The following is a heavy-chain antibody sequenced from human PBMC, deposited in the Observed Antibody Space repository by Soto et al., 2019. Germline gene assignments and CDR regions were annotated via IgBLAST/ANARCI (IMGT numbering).Heavy chain of an antibody. J-gene: IGHJ6*02. Sequence: VASVKVSCKTSGYTFTQFGINWVRQAPGQGLEWMGWSSTFKTNYAEKFQGRVTMSLDTSTGTAYMEVRSLRSDDTAVYYCASAVTVDYGDYDDPLGGLYGMDVWGQGTTVTVSS. V-gene: IGHV1-18*01. D-gene: IGHD4-17*01. CDR2: SSTFKT. CDR1: GYTFTQFG. CDR3: ASAVTVDYGDYDDPLGGLYGMDV.